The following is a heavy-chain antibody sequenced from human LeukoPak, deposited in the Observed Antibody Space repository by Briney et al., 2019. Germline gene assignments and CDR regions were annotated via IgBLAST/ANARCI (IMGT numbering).Heavy chain of an antibody. CDR1: GFTFSSYE. D-gene: IGHD1-1*01. CDR3: ARDLAGGSAFDI. Sequence: GGSLRLSCAASGFTFSSYEMNWVRQAPGKGLEWVLYISSSGSTIYYADSVKGRFTISRDNAKNSLYLQMNSLRAEDTAVYYCARDLAGGSAFDIWGQGTMVTVSS. V-gene: IGHV3-48*03. CDR2: ISSSGSTI. J-gene: IGHJ3*02.